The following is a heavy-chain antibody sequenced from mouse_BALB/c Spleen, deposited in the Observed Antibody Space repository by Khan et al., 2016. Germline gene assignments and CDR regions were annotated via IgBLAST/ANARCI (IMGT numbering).Heavy chain of an antibody. CDR3: ARRDAMHY. V-gene: IGHV9-2-1*01. Sequence: QIQLVPSGPSLPHPSQTVKISCKASCYTFTDYSMHWVKQAPGKGLKWMGWINTETGEPTYADDLKGRFAISLETSASTAYLQINNLNNEDTPTYFCARRDAMHYCRHGTSVTVSS. CDR1: CYTFTDYS. J-gene: IGHJ4*01. CDR2: INTETGEP.